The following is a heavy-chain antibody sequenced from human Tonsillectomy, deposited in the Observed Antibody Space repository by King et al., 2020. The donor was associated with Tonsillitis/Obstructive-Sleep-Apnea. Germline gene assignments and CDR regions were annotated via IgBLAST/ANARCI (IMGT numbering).Heavy chain of an antibody. CDR2: IYYSGST. CDR3: ARVGPLVGAPDI. D-gene: IGHD1-26*01. V-gene: IGHV4-59*01. CDR1: GGSISSYY. J-gene: IGHJ3*02. Sequence: VQLQESGPGLVKPSETLSLTCTVSGGSISSYYWSWIRQPPGKGLEWIGYIYYSGSTNYNPSLKSRVTISVDTSKNQFSLKLSSVTAADTAVYYCARVGPLVGAPDIWGQGTMVTVSS.